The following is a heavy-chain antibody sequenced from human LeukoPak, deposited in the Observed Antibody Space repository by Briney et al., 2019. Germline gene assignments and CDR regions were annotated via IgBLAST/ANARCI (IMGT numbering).Heavy chain of an antibody. CDR2: ISSSGSTI. Sequence: PGGSLRLSCAASGFTFSSYEMNWVRQAPGKGLEWVSYISSSGSTIYYADSVKGRFTISRDNAKNSLCLQMNSLRAEDTAVYYCARDSAFTAPRGTMHGMDVWGQGTTVTVSS. D-gene: IGHD3-10*01. CDR1: GFTFSSYE. V-gene: IGHV3-48*03. J-gene: IGHJ6*02. CDR3: ARDSAFTAPRGTMHGMDV.